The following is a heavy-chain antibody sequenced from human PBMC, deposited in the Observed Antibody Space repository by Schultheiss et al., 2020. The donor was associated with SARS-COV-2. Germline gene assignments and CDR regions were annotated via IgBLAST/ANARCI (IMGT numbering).Heavy chain of an antibody. D-gene: IGHD3-10*01. CDR1: GFTFDDYA. CDR2: ISWNSGSI. CDR3: AKDRVLLWFGESLDY. V-gene: IGHV3-9*01. J-gene: IGHJ4*02. Sequence: GGSLRLSCAASGFTFDDYAMHWVRQAPGKGLEWVSGISWNSGSIGYADSVKGRFTISRDNAKNSLYLQMNSLRAEDTALYYCAKDRVLLWFGESLDYWGQGTLVTVSS.